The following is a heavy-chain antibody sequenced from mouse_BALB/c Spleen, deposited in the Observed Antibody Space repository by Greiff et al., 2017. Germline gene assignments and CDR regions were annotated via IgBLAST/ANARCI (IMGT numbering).Heavy chain of an antibody. V-gene: IGHV5-6-5*01. CDR1: GFTFSSYA. J-gene: IGHJ1*01. CDR2: ISSGGST. Sequence: EVQGVESGGGLVKPGGSLKLSCAASGFTFSSYAMSWVRQTPEKRLEWVASISSGGSTYYPDSVKGRFTISRDNARNILYLQMSSLRSEDTAMYYCARGGYGNFYFDVWGAGTTVTVPS. CDR3: ARGGYGNFYFDV. D-gene: IGHD2-10*02.